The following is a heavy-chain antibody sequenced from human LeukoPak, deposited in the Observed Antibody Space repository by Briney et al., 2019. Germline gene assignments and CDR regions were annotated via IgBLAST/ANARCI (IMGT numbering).Heavy chain of an antibody. CDR2: INPESGGT. J-gene: IGHJ4*02. V-gene: IGHV1-2*02. CDR1: GYTFTDHY. Sequence: ASVKVSCKPSGYTFTDHYIHWARQAPGQGLEWMGWINPESGGTSYAQHFQGRVTMTRDTSISTAYMDLSRLKSDDTAVYYCARDRSRGYSYGLESLYWGQGTLVTVSS. CDR3: ARDRSRGYSYGLESLY. D-gene: IGHD5-18*01.